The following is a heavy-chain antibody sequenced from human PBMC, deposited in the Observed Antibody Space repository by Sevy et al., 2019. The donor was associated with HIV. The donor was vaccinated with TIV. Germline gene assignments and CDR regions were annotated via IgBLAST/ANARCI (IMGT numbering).Heavy chain of an antibody. CDR1: GGSISSGNYY. CDR3: ARDATEYTSSSFWFDP. CDR2: ISYTRNT. D-gene: IGHD6-6*01. Sequence: SETLSLTCTVSGGSISSGNYYWHWIRQPPGKGLEWIGYISYTRNTYYNPSLKSPVTISVDTSNNQFSLRLTSVTAADTAVYYCARDATEYTSSSFWFDPWGQGTLVTVSS. J-gene: IGHJ5*02. V-gene: IGHV4-30-4*01.